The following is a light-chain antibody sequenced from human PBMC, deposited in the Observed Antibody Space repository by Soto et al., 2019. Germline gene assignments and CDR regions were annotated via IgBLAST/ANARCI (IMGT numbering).Light chain of an antibody. CDR1: SSNIGAGYD. V-gene: IGLV1-40*01. CDR2: GNS. CDR3: QSYDSSLSAYV. Sequence: SVPAQPPSVSGAPWQKVVISCTGSSSNIGAGYDLHWYQQLPGTAPKLLLYGNSNRPSGVPDRFSGSKSGTSASLAITGLQAEDEADYYCQSYDSSLSAYVFGTGTKVTVL. J-gene: IGLJ1*01.